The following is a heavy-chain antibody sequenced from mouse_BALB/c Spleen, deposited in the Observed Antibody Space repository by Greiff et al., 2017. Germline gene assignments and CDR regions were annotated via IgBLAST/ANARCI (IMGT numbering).Heavy chain of an antibody. Sequence: EVKLVESGGGLVQPGGSRKLSCAASGFTFSSFGMHWVRQAPEKGLEWVAYISSGSSTIYYADTVKGRFTISRDNPKNTLFLQMTSLRSEDTAMYYCATRGSSYYFDYWGQGTTLTVSS. CDR2: ISSGSSTI. D-gene: IGHD1-1*01. CDR3: ATRGSSYYFDY. J-gene: IGHJ2*01. CDR1: GFTFSSFG. V-gene: IGHV5-17*02.